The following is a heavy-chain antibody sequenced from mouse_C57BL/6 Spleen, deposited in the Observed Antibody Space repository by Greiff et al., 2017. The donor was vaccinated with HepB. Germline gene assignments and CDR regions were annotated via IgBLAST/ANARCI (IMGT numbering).Heavy chain of an antibody. CDR3: ARWGTGTNFDY. CDR2: IHPNSGST. D-gene: IGHD4-1*01. V-gene: IGHV1-64*01. J-gene: IGHJ2*01. CDR1: GYTFTSYW. Sequence: QVQLKQPGAELVKPGASVKLSCKASGYTFTSYWMHWVKQRPGQGLEWIGMIHPNSGSTNYNEKFKSKATLTVDKSSSTAYMQLSSLTSEDSAVYYCARWGTGTNFDYWGQGTTLTVSS.